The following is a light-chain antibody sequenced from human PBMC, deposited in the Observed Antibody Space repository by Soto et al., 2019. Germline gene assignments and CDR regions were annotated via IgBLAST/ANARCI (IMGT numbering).Light chain of an antibody. CDR2: EVT. Sequence: QSALTQPASVSGSPGQSITISCTGTSSDVGGYNYVSWYQQHPGTAPKLMIYEVTNRPSGVSDRFSGSKSGNTASLTISGLQAEDEADYYCSSYTSNSSPYVFGTGTKVTVL. CDR1: SSDVGGYNY. V-gene: IGLV2-14*01. J-gene: IGLJ1*01. CDR3: SSYTSNSSPYV.